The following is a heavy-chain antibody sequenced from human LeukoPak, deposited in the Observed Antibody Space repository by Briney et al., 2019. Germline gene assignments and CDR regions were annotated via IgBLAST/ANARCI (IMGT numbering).Heavy chain of an antibody. CDR1: GFTFSSYW. V-gene: IGHV3-7*01. Sequence: GGSLRLSCAASGFTFSSYWMSWVRQAPGKGLEWVANIKQDGSEKYYVDSVKGRFTISRDNAKNSLYRQMNSRRAEDTAGYYCARDRDYVWGSYRYRSLFDFWGQGTLVTVFS. J-gene: IGHJ5*01. CDR3: ARDRDYVWGSYRYRSLFDF. D-gene: IGHD3-16*02. CDR2: IKQDGSEK.